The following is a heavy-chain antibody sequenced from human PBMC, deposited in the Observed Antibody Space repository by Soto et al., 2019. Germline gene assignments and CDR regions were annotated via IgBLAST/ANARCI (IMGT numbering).Heavy chain of an antibody. CDR3: ARTSYDFWSGYLNWFDP. CDR1: GGSISSYY. Sequence: SETLSLTCTVSGGSISSYYWSWIRQPPGKGLEWIGYIYYSGSTNYNPSLKSRVTISVDTSKNQFSLKLSSVTAADTAVYYCARTSYDFWSGYLNWFDPRGQGTLVTVSS. CDR2: IYYSGST. J-gene: IGHJ5*02. D-gene: IGHD3-3*01. V-gene: IGHV4-59*08.